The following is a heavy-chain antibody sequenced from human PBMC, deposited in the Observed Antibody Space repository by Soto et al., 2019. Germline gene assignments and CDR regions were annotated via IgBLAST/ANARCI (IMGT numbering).Heavy chain of an antibody. V-gene: IGHV3-48*02. CDR3: ANPIPKTGTTFGF. D-gene: IGHD1-1*01. J-gene: IGHJ4*02. CDR1: GFTFSSYS. Sequence: PGGSLRLSCAASGFTFSSYSMNWVRQAPGKGLEWVSYISSSSSTIYYADTVKGRFTISRDNAKNTLYLQMNSLRDEDTAVYYCANPIPKTGTTFGFWGQGTLVTVSS. CDR2: ISSSSSTI.